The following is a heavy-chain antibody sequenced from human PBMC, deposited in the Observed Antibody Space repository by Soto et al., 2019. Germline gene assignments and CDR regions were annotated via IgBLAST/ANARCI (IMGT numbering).Heavy chain of an antibody. Sequence: GGSLRLSCEASGFNFTNYAMSWVRQAPGKGLEWVSAITYSGSSTYYADSVKGRFTISRDNSKTTLYLQMNSLRADDTALYYCANGRFTCVIDFEYWGDGILVTVSS. V-gene: IGHV3-23*05. J-gene: IGHJ4*01. CDR2: ITYSGSST. D-gene: IGHD3-3*01. CDR1: GFNFTNYA. CDR3: ANGRFTCVIDFEY.